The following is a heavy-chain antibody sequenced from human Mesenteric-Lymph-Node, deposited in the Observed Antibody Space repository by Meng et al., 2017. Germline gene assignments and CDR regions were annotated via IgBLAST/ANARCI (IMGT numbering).Heavy chain of an antibody. CDR2: IYNSGST. D-gene: IGHD2-21*01. CDR3: AREGRSHQVGVSVY. CDR1: GGSISSGDYD. V-gene: IGHV4-30-4*01. Sequence: QVQLQASGLGMVKPSHTLSLTCTGSGGSISSGDYDWSWIRQPPGKGLEWIGYIYNSGSTYYNPSLKSRVTISVDTSKNQFSLKLRFVTAADTAVYYCAREGRSHQVGVSVYWGQGNLVTVSS. J-gene: IGHJ4*02.